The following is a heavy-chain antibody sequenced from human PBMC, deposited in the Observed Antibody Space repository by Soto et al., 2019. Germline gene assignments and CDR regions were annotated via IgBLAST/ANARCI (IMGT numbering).Heavy chain of an antibody. CDR2: IYDTGNT. CDR3: ARLTPSYTYFLDY. Sequence: SETLSLTCTVSGGSISSGGFYWSWVRQHPGKGLEWIGYIYDTGNTYYIPSLKSRLFISANTSENQFSLKLSSVTAADTAVYYCARLTPSYTYFLDYWGQGTLVTVSS. D-gene: IGHD3-16*01. V-gene: IGHV4-31*03. CDR1: GGSISSGGFY. J-gene: IGHJ4*02.